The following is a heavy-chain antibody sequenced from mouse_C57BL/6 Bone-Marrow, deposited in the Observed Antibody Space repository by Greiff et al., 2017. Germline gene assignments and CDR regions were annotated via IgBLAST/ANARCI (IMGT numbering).Heavy chain of an antibody. V-gene: IGHV5-4*01. CDR3: ARDPDWGYFDH. Sequence: EVKLMESGGGLVKPGGSLKLSCAASGFTFSSYAMSWVRQTPEKRLEWVATISDGGSYTSYPDNVKGRFTISRDNAKHNLYLQMSHLKSEDTAMYYCARDPDWGYFDHWGQGTTLTVSS. D-gene: IGHD4-1*01. CDR2: ISDGGSYT. CDR1: GFTFSSYA. J-gene: IGHJ2*01.